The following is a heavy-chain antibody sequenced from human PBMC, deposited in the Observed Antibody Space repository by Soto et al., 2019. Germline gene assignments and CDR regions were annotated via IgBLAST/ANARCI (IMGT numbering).Heavy chain of an antibody. CDR1: GYTFIEYY. CDR3: ARDQYPDTGMFHYYFYGMDV. D-gene: IGHD5-18*01. Sequence: GDSVQVSCKASGYTFIEYYIHWVRQAPGQGLKWMGIINPRGFSTTYAQKFQGRVTMTSDTSTSTVYMELSSLRSEDTAVYYCARDQYPDTGMFHYYFYGMDVWGQGTTVTVYS. CDR2: INPRGFST. J-gene: IGHJ6*02. V-gene: IGHV1-46*01.